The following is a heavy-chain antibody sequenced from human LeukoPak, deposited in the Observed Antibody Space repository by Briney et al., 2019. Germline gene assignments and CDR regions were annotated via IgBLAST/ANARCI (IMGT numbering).Heavy chain of an antibody. J-gene: IGHJ4*02. CDR1: GGSIRSSSYF. D-gene: IGHD6-19*01. CDR2: VYYSGST. V-gene: IGHV4-39*01. Sequence: KPSETLSLPRTVSGGSIRSSSYFWGWIRPPPGEGVGWVGSVYYSGSTYYNPSLKSRVTISVDTAKNQFSLKLSSVTAADTAVYYCARSRSSGWNLFDYWGQGTLVTVSS. CDR3: ARSRSSGWNLFDY.